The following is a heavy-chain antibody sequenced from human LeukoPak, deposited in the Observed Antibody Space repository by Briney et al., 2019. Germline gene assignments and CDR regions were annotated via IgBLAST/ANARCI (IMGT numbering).Heavy chain of an antibody. V-gene: IGHV3-30*02. CDR1: GFNFNSYG. CDR3: AREPYGITMIVVVITGYFDY. D-gene: IGHD3-22*01. Sequence: GGSLRLSCAASGFNFNSYGMHWVRQAPGKGLEWVAFIRYDGSKKYYADSVKGRFTISRGNSKNTLYLQMNSLRAEDTAVYYCAREPYGITMIVVVITGYFDYWGQGTLVTVSS. J-gene: IGHJ4*02. CDR2: IRYDGSKK.